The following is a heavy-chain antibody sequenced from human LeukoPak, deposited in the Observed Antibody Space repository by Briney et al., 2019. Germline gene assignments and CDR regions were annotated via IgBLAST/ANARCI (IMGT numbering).Heavy chain of an antibody. J-gene: IGHJ4*02. D-gene: IGHD5-12*01. CDR1: GYTFTGYY. V-gene: IGHV1-2*02. CDR2: INPNSGGT. CDR3: ARGPLSGYDWLNFDY. Sequence: GASVKVSCKASGYTFTGYYMHWVRQAPGQGLEWMGWINPNSGGTNYAQKFQGRVTMTRDTSISTAYMELSRLRSDDTAVYYCARGPLSGYDWLNFDYWGQGTLVTVSS.